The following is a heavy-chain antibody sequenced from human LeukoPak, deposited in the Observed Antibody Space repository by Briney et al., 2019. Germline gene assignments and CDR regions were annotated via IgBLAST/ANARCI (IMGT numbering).Heavy chain of an antibody. CDR3: ARGLWFGELSAEY. V-gene: IGHV4-61*02. CDR1: GGSISSGSYY. CDR2: IYTSGST. J-gene: IGHJ4*02. D-gene: IGHD3-10*01. Sequence: SETLSLTCTVSGGSISSGSYYWSWIRQPAGKGLEWIGRIYTSGSTNYNPSLKSRVTISVDTSKNQFSLKLSSVTAADTAVYYCARGLWFGELSAEYWGQGTLVTVSS.